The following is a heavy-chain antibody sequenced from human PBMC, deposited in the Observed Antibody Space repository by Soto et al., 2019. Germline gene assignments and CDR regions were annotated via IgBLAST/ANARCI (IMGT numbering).Heavy chain of an antibody. Sequence: PSETLSLTCTVSGGTTNSGGYYWSWIRQHPGEGLEWIGHIYYTGSTSYNPSLKSRVTISVDTSKNQFSLKLSSVTAADTAVYYCARGLYSSSGYYYYYYMDVWGKGTTVTVSS. CDR1: GGTTNSGGYY. CDR2: IYYTGST. J-gene: IGHJ6*03. V-gene: IGHV4-31*03. CDR3: ARGLYSSSGYYYYYYMDV. D-gene: IGHD6-13*01.